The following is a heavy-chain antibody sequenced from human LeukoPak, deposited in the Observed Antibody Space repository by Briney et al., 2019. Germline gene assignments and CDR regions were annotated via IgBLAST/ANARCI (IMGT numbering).Heavy chain of an antibody. V-gene: IGHV3-23*01. CDR3: ASAGTRISFDY. D-gene: IGHD6-13*01. Sequence: GGSLRLSCAASGFTFNGYAMSWVRQVPGKGLEWVSGINDGGDSTYYADSVKGRFTISRDNSKNTLYLQMNSLRAEDTAVYYCASAGTRISFDYWGQGTLVTVSS. J-gene: IGHJ4*02. CDR2: INDGGDST. CDR1: GFTFNGYA.